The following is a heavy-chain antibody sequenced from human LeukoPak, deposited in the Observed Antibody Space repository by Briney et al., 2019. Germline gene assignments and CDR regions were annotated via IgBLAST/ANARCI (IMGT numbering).Heavy chain of an antibody. Sequence: GGSLRLSCAASGFTFSSYWMSWVRQAPGKGLEWVSAISGSGGSTYYADSVKGRFTISRDNSKNTLYLQMNSPRAEDTAVYYCAKDLGRITMIVVVITLDYWGQGTLVTVSS. CDR1: GFTFSSYW. V-gene: IGHV3-23*01. CDR2: ISGSGGST. CDR3: AKDLGRITMIVVVITLDY. J-gene: IGHJ4*02. D-gene: IGHD3-22*01.